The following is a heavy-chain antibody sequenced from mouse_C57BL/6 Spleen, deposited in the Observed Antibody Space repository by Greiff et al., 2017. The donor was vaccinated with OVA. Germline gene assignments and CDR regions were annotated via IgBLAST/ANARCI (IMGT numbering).Heavy chain of an antibody. V-gene: IGHV5-17*01. CDR3: ARRANWDGAMDY. CDR2: ISSGSSTI. J-gene: IGHJ4*01. Sequence: EVQLVESGGGLVKPGGSLKLSCAASGFTFSDYGMPWVRQAPEKGLEWVAYISSGSSTIYYADTVKGRFTISRDNTKNTLFLQMTSLRSEDTAIYYCARRANWDGAMDYWGQGTSVTVSS. D-gene: IGHD4-1*01. CDR1: GFTFSDYG.